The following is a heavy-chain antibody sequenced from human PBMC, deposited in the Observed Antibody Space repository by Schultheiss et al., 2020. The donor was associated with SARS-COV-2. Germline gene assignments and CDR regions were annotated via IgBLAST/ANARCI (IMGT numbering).Heavy chain of an antibody. V-gene: IGHV3-30*03. J-gene: IGHJ4*02. D-gene: IGHD6-6*01. Sequence: GGSLRLSCAASGFTFSSYGMHWVRQAPGKGLEWVAVISYDGSNKYYADSVKGRFTISRDNSKNTLYLQMNSLRAEDTAVYYCARDRRQLGHALDYWGQGTLVTVSS. CDR2: ISYDGSNK. CDR1: GFTFSSYG. CDR3: ARDRRQLGHALDY.